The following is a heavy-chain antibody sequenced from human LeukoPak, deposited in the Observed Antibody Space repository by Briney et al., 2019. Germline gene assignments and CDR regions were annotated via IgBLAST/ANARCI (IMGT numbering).Heavy chain of an antibody. V-gene: IGHV1-18*01. D-gene: IGHD3-22*01. CDR2: IRAYNGNT. Sequence: GASVKVSCKASGYTFTSYGISWVRQAPGQGLEWMGWIRAYNGNTNYAQKLQGRVTMTTDTSTSTAYMELRSLRSDDTAVYYCARTPRNYYDSSGAEDYFDYWGQGTLVTVSS. CDR3: ARTPRNYYDSSGAEDYFDY. J-gene: IGHJ4*02. CDR1: GYTFTSYG.